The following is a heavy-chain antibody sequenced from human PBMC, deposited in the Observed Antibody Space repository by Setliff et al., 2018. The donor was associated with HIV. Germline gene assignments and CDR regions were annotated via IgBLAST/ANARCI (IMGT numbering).Heavy chain of an antibody. D-gene: IGHD2-21*02. CDR3: ARAGAEVTSRFDH. V-gene: IGHV1-18*01. CDR1: GYSFTTYG. J-gene: IGHJ4*02. Sequence: ASVKVSCKASGYSFTTYGISWVRQAPGQGLEWMGWISAKNGNTNYAQNLQGRVSMTTDTSTSTAYMELRSLRSDDTGAYFCARAGAEVTSRFDHWGQGTLVTVSS. CDR2: ISAKNGNT.